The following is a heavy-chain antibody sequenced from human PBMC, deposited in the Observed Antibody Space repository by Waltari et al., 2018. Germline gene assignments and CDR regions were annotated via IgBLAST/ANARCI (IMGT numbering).Heavy chain of an antibody. CDR3: ARGAPAVAGTNTLDY. CDR1: GGPFSSYA. J-gene: IGHJ4*02. V-gene: IGHV1-69*05. CDR2: IIPIFGTA. D-gene: IGHD6-19*01. Sequence: QVQLVQSGAEVKKPGSSVKVSCKASGGPFSSYAISWVRQAPGQGLEWMGGIIPIFGTANYAQKFQGRVTITTDESTSTAYMELSSLRSEDTAVYYCARGAPAVAGTNTLDYWGQGTLVTVSS.